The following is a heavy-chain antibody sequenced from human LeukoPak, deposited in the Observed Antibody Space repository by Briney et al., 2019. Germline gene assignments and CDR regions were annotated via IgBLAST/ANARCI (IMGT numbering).Heavy chain of an antibody. CDR3: ARVREWKLLWGTWFDP. D-gene: IGHD1-26*01. Sequence: PSETLSLTCTVSGGSISSGDYYWSWIRQPPGKGLEWIGYIYYSGSTYYNPSLKSRVTISVDTSKNQFSLKLSSVTAADTAVYYCARVREWKLLWGTWFDPWGQGTLVTVSS. CDR1: GGSISSGDYY. J-gene: IGHJ5*02. CDR2: IYYSGST. V-gene: IGHV4-30-4*08.